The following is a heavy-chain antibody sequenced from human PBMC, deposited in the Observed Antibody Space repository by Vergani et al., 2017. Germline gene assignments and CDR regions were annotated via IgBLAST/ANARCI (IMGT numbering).Heavy chain of an antibody. Sequence: EVNLVESGGGLVQPGGSLRLSCAASGFTFRNYIMHWVRQTPGRGLEYVSGISRDGGDTYHANSVRGRFTISRDNSKNTVYLQMGSLETEDTAVYYGARGGARGTTLSTTWFDSWGQGTLVTVSS. CDR1: GFTFRNYI. J-gene: IGHJ5*01. V-gene: IGHV3-64*01. CDR3: ARGGARGTTLSTTWFDS. CDR2: ISRDGGDT. D-gene: IGHD2/OR15-2a*01.